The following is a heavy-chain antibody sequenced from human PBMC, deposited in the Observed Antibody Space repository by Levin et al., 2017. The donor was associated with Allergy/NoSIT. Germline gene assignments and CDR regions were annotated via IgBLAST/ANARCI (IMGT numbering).Heavy chain of an antibody. CDR1: GFTFSSYA. D-gene: IGHD6-13*01. Sequence: PGGSLRLSCAASGFTFSSYAMSWVRQAPGKGLEWVSAISGGGGSTYYTDSVKGRFTISRDNSKNMLYLQMNSLRGEDTAVYFWAKGPPPPYSSNGYWVDYWGQGTLVTVSS. V-gene: IGHV3-23*01. CDR2: ISGGGGST. J-gene: IGHJ4*02. CDR3: AKGPPPPYSSNGYWVDY.